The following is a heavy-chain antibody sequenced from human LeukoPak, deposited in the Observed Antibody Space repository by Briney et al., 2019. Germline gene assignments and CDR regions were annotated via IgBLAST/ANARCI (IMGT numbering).Heavy chain of an antibody. CDR2: IYYSGST. J-gene: IGHJ4*02. CDR3: AREITASGQTFIDY. D-gene: IGHD6-13*01. V-gene: IGHV4-30-4*02. CDR1: GGSISSGDYY. Sequence: SETLSLTCTVSGGSISSGDYYWSWIRQPPGKGLEWIGYIYYSGSTNYNPSLKSRVTISLDTSKNQFSVKLSSVTAADTAVYYCAREITASGQTFIDYWGQRILVTVSS.